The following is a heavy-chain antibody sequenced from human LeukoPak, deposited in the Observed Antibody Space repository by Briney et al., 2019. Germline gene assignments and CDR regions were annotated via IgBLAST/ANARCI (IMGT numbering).Heavy chain of an antibody. D-gene: IGHD3-3*01. J-gene: IGHJ4*02. CDR3: ARCPSWSGYSFDY. V-gene: IGHV4-59*01. CDR1: GGSISSYY. CDR2: IFYTGSA. Sequence: SETLSLTCTVSGGSISSYYWTWIRQPPRKGLEWIGYIFYTGSANYNPSLKSRVTISVDTAKNQFSLKLSSVTAADTAVYYCARCPSWSGYSFDYWGQGTLVTVSS.